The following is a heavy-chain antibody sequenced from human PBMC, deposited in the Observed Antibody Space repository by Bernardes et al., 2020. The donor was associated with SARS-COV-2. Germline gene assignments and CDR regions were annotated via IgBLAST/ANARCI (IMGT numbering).Heavy chain of an antibody. CDR2: INSDGSIT. V-gene: IGHV3-74*01. D-gene: IGHD4-17*01. CDR1: GFTFSSYW. CDR3: ARVDGNYVAFDI. J-gene: IGHJ3*02. Sequence: GGSLRLSCAASGFTFSSYWMHWVRLAPGKGLVWVSRINSDGSITNYADSVKGRFTISRDNAKNTLYLQMNSLRAEDTAVYYCARVDGNYVAFDIWGQGTMVTVSS.